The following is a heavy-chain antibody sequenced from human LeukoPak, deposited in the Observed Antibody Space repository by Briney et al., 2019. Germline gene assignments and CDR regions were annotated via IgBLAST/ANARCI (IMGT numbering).Heavy chain of an antibody. V-gene: IGHV4-31*03. D-gene: IGHD3-10*01. CDR1: GGSISGGGYY. Sequence: SETLSLTCTVSGGSISGGGYYWGWIRQHPGKGLEWSGYIYYSGSAYYNPSLKSRVTISVDTSENQFSLKLSPVTAADTALYYCARVHHGSATKEDYWGQGHLVTVSS. CDR2: IYYSGSA. CDR3: ARVHHGSATKEDY. J-gene: IGHJ4*02.